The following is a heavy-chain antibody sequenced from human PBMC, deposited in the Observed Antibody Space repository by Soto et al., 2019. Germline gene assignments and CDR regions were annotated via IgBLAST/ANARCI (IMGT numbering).Heavy chain of an antibody. V-gene: IGHV1-46*01. J-gene: IGHJ5*02. D-gene: IGHD3-9*01. Sequence: ASVKVSCKASGYTFTSYYMHWVRQAPGQGLEWMGIINPSGGSTSYAQKFQGRVTMTRDTSTSTVYMELSSLRSEDTAVYYCARQYYDILTGLSNWFDPWGPGTLVTVSS. CDR2: INPSGGST. CDR1: GYTFTSYY. CDR3: ARQYYDILTGLSNWFDP.